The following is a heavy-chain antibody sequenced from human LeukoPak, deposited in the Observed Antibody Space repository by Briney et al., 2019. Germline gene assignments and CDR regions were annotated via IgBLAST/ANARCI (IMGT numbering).Heavy chain of an antibody. CDR2: ISAYNGNK. CDR1: GYTFTSYG. D-gene: IGHD3-9*01. J-gene: IGHJ4*02. CDR3: ARRYYDILSGYSKEDY. Sequence: AGVKVSCKGAGYTFTSYGNSWVRQPPAQGQEWMGWISAYNGNKNYAHKLQGRVTMATDTSTSPAYMELRSLRSDETAVYYCARRYYDILSGYSKEDYWGQGTLVTVSS. V-gene: IGHV1-18*01.